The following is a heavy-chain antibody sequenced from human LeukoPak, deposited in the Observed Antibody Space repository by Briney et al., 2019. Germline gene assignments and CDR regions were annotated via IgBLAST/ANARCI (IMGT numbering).Heavy chain of an antibody. D-gene: IGHD3-22*01. CDR1: GFTFRTFT. J-gene: IGHJ4*02. CDR2: INSASNFI. CDR3: ARDSPYYFDSSGDYVSDY. Sequence: GGSLRLSCAASGFTFRTFTMHWVRQAPGKGLEWVSSINSASNFIYYADSVKGRLTISRDNAKTSLYLQMSSLKVEDTAVYYCARDSPYYFDSSGDYVSDYWGQGALVTVSS. V-gene: IGHV3-21*01.